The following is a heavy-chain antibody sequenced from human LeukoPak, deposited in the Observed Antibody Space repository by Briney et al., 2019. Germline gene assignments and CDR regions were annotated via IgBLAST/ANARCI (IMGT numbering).Heavy chain of an antibody. D-gene: IGHD6-19*01. CDR2: IYTSGST. CDR3: AGEGGVAGTSDY. Sequence: SETLSLTCTVSGGSISSYYWSWIRQPAGKGLEWIGRIYTSGSTNYNPPLKSRVTMSVDTSKNQFSLKLSSVTAADTAVYYCAGEGGVAGTSDYWGQGTLVTVSS. CDR1: GGSISSYY. V-gene: IGHV4-4*07. J-gene: IGHJ4*02.